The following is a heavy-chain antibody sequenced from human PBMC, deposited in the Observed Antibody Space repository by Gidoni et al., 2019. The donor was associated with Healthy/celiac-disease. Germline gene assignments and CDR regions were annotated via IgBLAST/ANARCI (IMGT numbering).Heavy chain of an antibody. CDR3: ARDEGEYCSGGSCYSFDY. V-gene: IGHV3-21*01. CDR2: ISSSSSYI. J-gene: IGHJ4*02. D-gene: IGHD2-15*01. Sequence: EVQLVESGGGLVKPGGSLRLSCAASGFTFSSYSMNWVRQAPGKGLEWVSSISSSSSYIYYADSVKGRFTISRDNAKNSLYLQMNSLRAEDTAVYFCARDEGEYCSGGSCYSFDYWGQGTLVTVSS. CDR1: GFTFSSYS.